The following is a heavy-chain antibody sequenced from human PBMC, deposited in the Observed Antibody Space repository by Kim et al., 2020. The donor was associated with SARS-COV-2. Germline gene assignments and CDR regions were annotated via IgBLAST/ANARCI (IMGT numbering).Heavy chain of an antibody. D-gene: IGHD3-10*01. Sequence: ASVKVSCKASGYTFTSYYMHWVRQAPGQGLEWMGIINPSGGSTSYAQKFQGRVTMTRDTSTSTVYMELSSLRSEDTAVYYCARVLGSGTFGAYFDYWGQGNLVTVSS. J-gene: IGHJ4*02. CDR2: INPSGGST. CDR3: ARVLGSGTFGAYFDY. CDR1: GYTFTSYY. V-gene: IGHV1-46*01.